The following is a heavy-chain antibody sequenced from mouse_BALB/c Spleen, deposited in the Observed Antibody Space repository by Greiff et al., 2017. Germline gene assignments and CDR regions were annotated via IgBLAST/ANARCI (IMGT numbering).Heavy chain of an antibody. J-gene: IGHJ2*01. Sequence: QVQLQQPGAELVKPGTSVKLSCKASGYNFTSYWINWVKLRPGQGLEWIGDIDPSDSYTNYNQKFKGKATLTVDKSSSTAYMQLSSLTSEDSAVYYCARWGNYVPLFEYWGQGTTLTVSS. CDR1: GYNFTSYW. V-gene: IGHV1-69*02. D-gene: IGHD2-1*01. CDR3: ARWGNYVPLFEY. CDR2: IDPSDSYT.